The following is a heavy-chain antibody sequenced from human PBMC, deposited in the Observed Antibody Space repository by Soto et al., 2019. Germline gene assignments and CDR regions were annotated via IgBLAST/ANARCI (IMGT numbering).Heavy chain of an antibody. D-gene: IGHD6-6*01. CDR2: IYYSGST. Sequence: PSETLSLTCTVSGGSISSSIYYWGWIRHPPGKGLEWIGSIYYSGSTYYNPSLKSRVTISVDTSKNHFSLKLRSVTAADTAVYYCARSRSIAARPGLWWFDPWGQGTLVTVSS. J-gene: IGHJ5*02. CDR3: ARSRSIAARPGLWWFDP. V-gene: IGHV4-39*01. CDR1: GGSISSSIYY.